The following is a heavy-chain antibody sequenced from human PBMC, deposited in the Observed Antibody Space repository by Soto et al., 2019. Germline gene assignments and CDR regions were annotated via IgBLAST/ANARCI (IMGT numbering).Heavy chain of an antibody. Sequence: GGCLRLACAACGFSVSNAWMSWVRQAPGKGLEWVGRIKSKTDGGTTDYAAPVKGRFTISRDDSKNTLYLQMNSLKTEDTAVYYCTYIVVVPAAPDAFDIWGQGTMVTVSS. D-gene: IGHD2-2*01. J-gene: IGHJ3*02. V-gene: IGHV3-15*01. CDR2: IKSKTDGGTT. CDR1: GFSVSNAW. CDR3: TYIVVVPAAPDAFDI.